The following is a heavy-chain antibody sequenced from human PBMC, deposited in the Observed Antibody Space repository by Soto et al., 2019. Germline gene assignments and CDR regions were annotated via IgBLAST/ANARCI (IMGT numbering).Heavy chain of an antibody. Sequence: GGSLRLSCAASGFTFSSYWMSWVRQAPGKGLEWVANIKQDGSEKYYVDSVKGRFTISRDNAKNSLYLQMNSLRAEDTAVYYCARVGCSSTSCYLYWYFDLWGRGTLVTVS. D-gene: IGHD2-2*01. CDR1: GFTFSSYW. J-gene: IGHJ2*01. CDR3: ARVGCSSTSCYLYWYFDL. V-gene: IGHV3-7*01. CDR2: IKQDGSEK.